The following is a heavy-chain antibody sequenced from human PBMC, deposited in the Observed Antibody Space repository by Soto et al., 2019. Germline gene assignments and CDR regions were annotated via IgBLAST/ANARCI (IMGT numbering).Heavy chain of an antibody. Sequence: SETLSLTCTVSGGSTSSYYWSWIRQPPGKGLEWIGYSSHSGSTNYNPSLKSRVTISVDTSKSQFSLKLSSVTAADTAVYYCARDTGSYYLDSWGQGSLVTVSS. D-gene: IGHD1-26*01. J-gene: IGHJ4*02. V-gene: IGHV4-59*01. CDR2: SSHSGST. CDR3: ARDTGSYYLDS. CDR1: GGSTSSYY.